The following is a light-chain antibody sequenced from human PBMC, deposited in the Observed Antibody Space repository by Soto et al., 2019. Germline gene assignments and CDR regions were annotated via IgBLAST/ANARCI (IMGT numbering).Light chain of an antibody. Sequence: EIGLTQSPGTLSLSPGEGATLSCRASQSVSTNFFAWYQQKPGQAPRILIYGASTRATGIPDRFSGSGSGTDFTLTISRLEPEDFAVYYCQQYGRTSWTFGQGTKVEIK. CDR2: GAS. J-gene: IGKJ1*01. CDR3: QQYGRTSWT. CDR1: QSVSTNF. V-gene: IGKV3-20*01.